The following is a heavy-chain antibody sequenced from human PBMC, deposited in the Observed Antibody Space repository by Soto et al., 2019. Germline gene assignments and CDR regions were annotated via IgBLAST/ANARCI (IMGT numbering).Heavy chain of an antibody. Sequence: QVQLVQSGAEVKKPGSSVKVSCKASGGTFSSYAISWVRQAPGQGLEWMGGIIPIFGTANYAQKFQGRVTITADESTSTAYMELSSLRSEDTAVYYCARGSYLGTGRWGEDYYYYGMDVWGQGTTVTVSS. J-gene: IGHJ6*02. V-gene: IGHV1-69*12. D-gene: IGHD3-10*01. CDR2: IIPIFGTA. CDR3: ARGSYLGTGRWGEDYYYYGMDV. CDR1: GGTFSSYA.